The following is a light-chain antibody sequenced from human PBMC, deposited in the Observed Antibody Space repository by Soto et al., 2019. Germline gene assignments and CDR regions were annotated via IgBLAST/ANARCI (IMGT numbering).Light chain of an antibody. CDR1: SSDIGVYNY. J-gene: IGLJ2*01. CDR3: SSYAGSNNPVV. Sequence: QSALTQPASVSGSPGQSITISCTGTSSDIGVYNYVSWYQQHPGKAPKLMIYEVSKRPSGVPDRFSGSKSGNTASLTVSGLQAEDEADYYCSSYAGSNNPVVFGGGTKVTVL. V-gene: IGLV2-8*01. CDR2: EVS.